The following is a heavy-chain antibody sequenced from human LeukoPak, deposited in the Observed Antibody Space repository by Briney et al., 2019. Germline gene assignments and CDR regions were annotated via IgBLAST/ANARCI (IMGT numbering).Heavy chain of an antibody. D-gene: IGHD3-10*01. Sequence: GGSLRLSCAASGFTFSSYAMSWVRQAPGKGLEWVSGISLDGATTYYAGSVEGRFTISRDNSKNTLYLQMNSLRAEDTAVYYCARVIGLLWFGESPQDAFDIWGQGTMVTVSS. V-gene: IGHV3-23*01. J-gene: IGHJ3*02. CDR3: ARVIGLLWFGESPQDAFDI. CDR2: ISLDGATT. CDR1: GFTFSSYA.